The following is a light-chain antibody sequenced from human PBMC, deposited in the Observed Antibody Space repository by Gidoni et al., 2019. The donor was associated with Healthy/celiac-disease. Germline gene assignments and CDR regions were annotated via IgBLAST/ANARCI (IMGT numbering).Light chain of an antibody. CDR2: DNN. Sequence: ISCSGSSSNIGNNYVSWYQQLPGTAPKLLIYDNNKRPSGIPDRFSGSKSGTSATLGITGLQTGDEADYYCGTWDSSLSAGVFGGGTKLT. CDR3: GTWDSSLSAGV. V-gene: IGLV1-51*01. J-gene: IGLJ3*02. CDR1: SSNIGNNY.